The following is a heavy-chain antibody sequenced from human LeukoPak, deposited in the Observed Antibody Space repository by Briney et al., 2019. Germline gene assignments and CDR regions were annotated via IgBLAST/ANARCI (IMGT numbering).Heavy chain of an antibody. CDR3: ARRDSSGYCFKDMDY. D-gene: IGHD3-22*01. Sequence: PSETLSLTCTVSGGSISSSSYYWGWIRQPPGKGLEWIGSIYYSGSTYYNPSLKSRVTISVDTSKNQFSLKLSSVTAADTAVYYCARRDSSGYCFKDMDYWGQGTLVTVSS. J-gene: IGHJ4*02. CDR2: IYYSGST. V-gene: IGHV4-39*07. CDR1: GGSISSSSYY.